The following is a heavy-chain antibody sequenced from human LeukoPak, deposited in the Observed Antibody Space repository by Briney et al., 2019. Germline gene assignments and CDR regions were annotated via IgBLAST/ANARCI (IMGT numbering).Heavy chain of an antibody. Sequence: SETLSLTCAVYGGSFSGYYWSWIRQPPRKGLEWIGEINHSGSTNYNPSLKSRVTISVDTSKNQFSLKLSSVTAADTAVYYCARVGTAMVIYYFDYWGQGTLVTVSS. J-gene: IGHJ4*02. CDR2: INHSGST. D-gene: IGHD5-18*01. CDR1: GGSFSGYY. CDR3: ARVGTAMVIYYFDY. V-gene: IGHV4-34*01.